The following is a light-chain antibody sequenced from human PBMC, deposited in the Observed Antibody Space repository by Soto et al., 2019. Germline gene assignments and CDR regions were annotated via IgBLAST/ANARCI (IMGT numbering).Light chain of an antibody. CDR1: QSVRSY. J-gene: IGKJ4*01. CDR2: EAS. CDR3: QQRSHWPLP. Sequence: EIVLTQSPATLSLSPGERATLSCRASQSVRSYLAWYQQKPGQAPRLLIYEASNRATGIPSRFSGSRSGTDFTLTISSLEPEDFAVYYCQQRSHWPLPFGGGTEV. V-gene: IGKV3-11*01.